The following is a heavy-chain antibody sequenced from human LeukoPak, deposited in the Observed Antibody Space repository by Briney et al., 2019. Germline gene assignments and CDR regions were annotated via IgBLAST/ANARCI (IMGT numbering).Heavy chain of an antibody. CDR2: ISPSGSDI. Sequence: PGGSLRLSCVASGFTFSSYEMNWVRQAPGKGLEWVSYISPSGSDIDYADSVRGRFSSSRDNAKNSLYLQMNSLRAEDTAVYYCARFSSSYYPDYWGQGTLATVSS. J-gene: IGHJ4*02. CDR3: ARFSSSYYPDY. CDR1: GFTFSSYE. D-gene: IGHD3-22*01. V-gene: IGHV3-48*03.